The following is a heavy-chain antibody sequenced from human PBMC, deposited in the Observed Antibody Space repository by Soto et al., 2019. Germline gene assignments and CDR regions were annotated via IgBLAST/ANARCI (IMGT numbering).Heavy chain of an antibody. D-gene: IGHD2-15*01. CDR3: ATHTNTGWFDY. CDR1: GGSISSYY. CDR2: IYYSGST. J-gene: IGHJ4*01. Sequence: SETLSLTCTVSGGSISSYYWSWIRQPPGKGLEWIGYIYYSGSTNYNPSLKSRVTISVDTSKNQFSLKLSSVTAADTAVYYCATHTNTGWFDYWGHGTLVTVSS. V-gene: IGHV4-59*08.